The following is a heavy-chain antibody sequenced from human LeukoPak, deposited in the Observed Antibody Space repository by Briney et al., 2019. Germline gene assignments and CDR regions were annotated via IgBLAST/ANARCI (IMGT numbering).Heavy chain of an antibody. CDR3: ARDSSCTNGVCCVFDP. Sequence: GGSLRLSCAASGFTFSSYWMHWVRQAPGKGLEWVSRINSDGGSTSYADSVKGRFTISRDNAKNTLYLQMNSLRAEDTAVYYCARDSSCTNGVCCVFDPWGQGTLVTVSS. V-gene: IGHV3-74*01. D-gene: IGHD2-8*01. CDR2: INSDGGST. J-gene: IGHJ5*02. CDR1: GFTFSSYW.